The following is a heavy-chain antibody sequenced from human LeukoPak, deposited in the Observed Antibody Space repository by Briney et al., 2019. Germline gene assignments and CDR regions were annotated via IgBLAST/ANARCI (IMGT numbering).Heavy chain of an antibody. CDR1: GFTFSSYA. D-gene: IGHD3-22*01. J-gene: IGHJ4*02. V-gene: IGHV3-23*01. CDR2: ISGSDGST. CDR3: AKSRSIITPYYFDY. Sequence: GGSLRLSCAASGFTFSSYAMSWVRQAPGKGLEWISDISGSDGSTYYADSVKGRFTISRDNSKNTLYLQMNSLRAEDTAVYYCAKSRSIITPYYFDYWGQGTLVTVSS.